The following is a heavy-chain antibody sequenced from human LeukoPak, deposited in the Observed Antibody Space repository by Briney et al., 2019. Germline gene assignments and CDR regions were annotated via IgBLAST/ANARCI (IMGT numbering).Heavy chain of an antibody. V-gene: IGHV1-2*06. Sequence: GASVKVSCKASGYSFTGYYMHWVRQAPGQGLEWMGRINPNSGGTNYAQKFQGRVTMTRGTSFSTAYMELSRLRSDDTAVYYCARAVPTAKYDSSGYRADYWGQGTLVTVSS. J-gene: IGHJ4*02. D-gene: IGHD3-22*01. CDR3: ARAVPTAKYDSSGYRADY. CDR2: INPNSGGT. CDR1: GYSFTGYY.